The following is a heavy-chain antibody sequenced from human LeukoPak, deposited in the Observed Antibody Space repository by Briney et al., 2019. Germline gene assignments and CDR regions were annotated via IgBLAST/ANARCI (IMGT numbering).Heavy chain of an antibody. D-gene: IGHD2-15*01. CDR2: ISYDGSNK. J-gene: IGHJ4*02. V-gene: IGHV3-30*03. CDR1: GFTFSSYG. CDR3: ARGIGCSGGSCYFDY. Sequence: GGSLRLSCAASGFTFSSYGMHWVRQAPGKGLEWVAVISYDGSNKYYADSVKGRFTISRDNSKNTLYLQMNSLRAEDTAVYYCARGIGCSGGSCYFDYWGQGTLVTVSS.